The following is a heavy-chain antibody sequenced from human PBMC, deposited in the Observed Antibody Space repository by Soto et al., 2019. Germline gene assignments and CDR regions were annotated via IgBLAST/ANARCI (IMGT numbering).Heavy chain of an antibody. CDR1: GYTLTELS. V-gene: IGHV1-24*01. Sequence: ASVKVSCKVSGYTLTELSMHWVRQAPGKGLEWMGGFDPEDGETIYAQRFQGRVTMTEDTSTDTAYMELSSLRSEDTAVYYCATYYYDSSDYDYWGQGTLVTVSS. CDR2: FDPEDGET. J-gene: IGHJ4*02. CDR3: ATYYYDSSDYDY. D-gene: IGHD3-22*01.